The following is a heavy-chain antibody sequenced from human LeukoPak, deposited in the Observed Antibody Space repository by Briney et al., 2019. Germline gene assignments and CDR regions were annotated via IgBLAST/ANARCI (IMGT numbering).Heavy chain of an antibody. CDR2: ISGSGGST. D-gene: IGHD3-22*01. CDR3: ATTLDYYDSSGYVMYYFDY. J-gene: IGHJ4*02. CDR1: GFTFSSYA. V-gene: IGHV3-23*01. Sequence: GGSLRLSCAASGFTFSSYAMSWVRQAPGKGLEWVSAISGSGGSTYYADSVKGRFAISRDNSKNTLYLQMNSLRAEDTAVYYCATTLDYYDSSGYVMYYFDYWGQGTLVTVSS.